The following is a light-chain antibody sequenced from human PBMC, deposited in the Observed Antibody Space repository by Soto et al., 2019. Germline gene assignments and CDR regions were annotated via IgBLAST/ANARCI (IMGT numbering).Light chain of an antibody. CDR3: QQRSTRRR. CDR1: QSVSSY. Sequence: EIGLTQSPATLSLSPVERATLSCRASQSVSSYLAWYQQKPGQAPRLLIYDASKRATGIPARFSGSGFGTDYTLTISSLEPEDIAVYYRQQRSTRRRFDQGPKVDIK. V-gene: IGKV3-11*01. CDR2: DAS. J-gene: IGKJ1*01.